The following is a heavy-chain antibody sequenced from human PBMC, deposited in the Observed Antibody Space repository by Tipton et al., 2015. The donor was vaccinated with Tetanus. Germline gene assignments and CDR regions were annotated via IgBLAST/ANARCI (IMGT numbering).Heavy chain of an antibody. V-gene: IGHV4-39*01. D-gene: IGHD5-24*01. CDR2: IHYTGST. CDR3: ARGLDPYKSGNF. J-gene: IGHJ4*02. Sequence: TLSLTCTVSGGSINNNNDFWGWIRQPPGKGLEWIASIHYTGSTYYNPSLKSRVSIFVDTSKNQFSLELTSVTAADTAVYFCARGLDPYKSGNFWGQGTLVTVSS. CDR1: GGSINNNNDF.